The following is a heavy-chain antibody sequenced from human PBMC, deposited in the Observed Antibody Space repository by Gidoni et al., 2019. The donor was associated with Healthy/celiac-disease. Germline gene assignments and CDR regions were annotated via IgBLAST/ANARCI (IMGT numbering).Heavy chain of an antibody. V-gene: IGHV1-18*01. Sequence: QVQLVQSGAEVKKPGASVKVSCKASGYTFTSYGISWVRQAPGQGLEWMGWISAYNGNTNYAQKLQGRVTMTTDTSTSTAYMELRSLRSDDTAVYYCARDAAREGSWYSCVGLEWGGLVPMKIDYWGQGTLVTVSS. CDR1: GYTFTSYG. CDR3: ARDAAREGSWYSCVGLEWGGLVPMKIDY. J-gene: IGHJ4*02. D-gene: IGHD1-1*01. CDR2: ISAYNGNT.